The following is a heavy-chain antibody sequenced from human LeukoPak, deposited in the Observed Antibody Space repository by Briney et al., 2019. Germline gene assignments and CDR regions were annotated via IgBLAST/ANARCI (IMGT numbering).Heavy chain of an antibody. CDR1: GFTFSSYA. CDR2: ISGSGGST. D-gene: IGHD6-13*01. CDR3: ARDEDGSWYRRGGFDP. V-gene: IGHV3-23*01. J-gene: IGHJ5*02. Sequence: GGSLRLSCAASGFTFSSYAMSWVRQAPGKGLEWVSAISGSGGSTYYADSVKGRFTISRDNSKNTLYLQMNSLRAEDTAVYYCARDEDGSWYRRGGFDPWGQGTLVTVSS.